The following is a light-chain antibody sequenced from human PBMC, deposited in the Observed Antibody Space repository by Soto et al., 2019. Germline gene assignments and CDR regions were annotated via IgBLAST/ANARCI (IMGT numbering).Light chain of an antibody. CDR3: PSYDSSLSGYV. V-gene: IGLV1-40*01. CDR1: SSNIGAGYE. J-gene: IGLJ1*01. CDR2: ENN. Sequence: QSVLTQPPSVSEAPGQRVTISCTGSSSNIGAGYEAHWYQQVPGTAPKLLIYENNNRPSGVPDRFSGAKSGTSASLAITGLQAEDEAEYYCPSYDSSLSGYVFGPGTKLTVL.